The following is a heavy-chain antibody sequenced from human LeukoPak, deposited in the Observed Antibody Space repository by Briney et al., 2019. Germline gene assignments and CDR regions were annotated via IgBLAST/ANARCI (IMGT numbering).Heavy chain of an antibody. CDR3: ARDLQQVAGTSLGY. CDR1: GFTFSSYI. Sequence: PGGSLRLSCAASGFTFSSYIMNWVRQAPGKGLEWVSSISSSSSSINYADSVKGRFTISRDNAKNSLYLQMNSLRAGDTAVYYCARDLQQVAGTSLGYWGQGTLVTVSS. D-gene: IGHD6-19*01. V-gene: IGHV3-21*01. J-gene: IGHJ4*02. CDR2: ISSSSSSI.